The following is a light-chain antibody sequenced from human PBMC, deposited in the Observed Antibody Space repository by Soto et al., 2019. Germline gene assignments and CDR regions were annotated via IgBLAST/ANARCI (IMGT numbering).Light chain of an antibody. CDR1: STDVGGYNY. J-gene: IGLJ1*01. CDR2: DVT. V-gene: IGLV2-11*01. Sequence: QSVLTQPRSVSGSPGQSVTISCTGISTDVGGYNYVSSYQQHPGKVPKLIIFDVTKRPSGVPDRCSASKSGNTASLTIAGLQADDEADYYCCSFAGPYTFVFGTGTKVTVL. CDR3: CSFAGPYTFV.